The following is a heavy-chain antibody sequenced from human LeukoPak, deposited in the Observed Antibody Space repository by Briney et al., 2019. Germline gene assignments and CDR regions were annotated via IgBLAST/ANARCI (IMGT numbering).Heavy chain of an antibody. Sequence: EASVKVSCKASGYTFTGYYMHWVRQAPGQGLEWMGWINPNSGGTNYAQKFQGRVTMTRGTSISTAYMELSRLRSDDTAVYYCARYALTENWGSLDYWGQGTLVTVSS. V-gene: IGHV1-2*02. CDR3: ARYALTENWGSLDY. CDR2: INPNSGGT. CDR1: GYTFTGYY. J-gene: IGHJ4*02. D-gene: IGHD7-27*01.